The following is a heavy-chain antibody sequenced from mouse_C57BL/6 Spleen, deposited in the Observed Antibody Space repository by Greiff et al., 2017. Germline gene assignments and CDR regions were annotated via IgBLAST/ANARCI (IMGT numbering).Heavy chain of an antibody. V-gene: IGHV1-61*01. CDR3: ARSITTVVVDY. CDR2: IYPSDSET. J-gene: IGHJ2*01. D-gene: IGHD1-1*01. Sequence: QVQLQQPGAELVRPGSSVKLSCKASGYTFTSYWMDWVKQRPGQGLEWIGNIYPSDSETHYNQKFKYKATLTVDKSSSTAHMQLSSLTSEDSAVYYCARSITTVVVDYWGQGTTLTVSS. CDR1: GYTFTSYW.